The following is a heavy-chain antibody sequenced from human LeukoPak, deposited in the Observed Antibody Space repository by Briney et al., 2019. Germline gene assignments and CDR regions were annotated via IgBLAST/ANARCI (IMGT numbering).Heavy chain of an antibody. D-gene: IGHD6-13*01. CDR1: GFTFSNAW. CDR3: TTDQVGSSWPYYFDY. V-gene: IGHV3-15*01. Sequence: GGSLRLSCAASGFTFSNAWMSWVRQAPGKGLEWVCRIKSKTDGGTTDYAAPVKGRFTISRDDSKNTLYLQMNSLKTEDTAVYYCTTDQVGSSWPYYFDYWGQGTLVTVSS. CDR2: IKSKTDGGTT. J-gene: IGHJ4*02.